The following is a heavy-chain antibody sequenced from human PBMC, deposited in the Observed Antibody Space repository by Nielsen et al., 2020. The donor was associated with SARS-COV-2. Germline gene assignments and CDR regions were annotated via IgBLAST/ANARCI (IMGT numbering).Heavy chain of an antibody. D-gene: IGHD1-26*01. CDR1: GFTVSTHS. J-gene: IGHJ4*02. V-gene: IGHV3-53*01. Sequence: GGSLRLSCTASGFTVSTHSMSWVRQAPGKGLEWVSVFYSEDSRYYADSVKGRFTISRDTSKNTLYLHMNSLRVGDTAVYYCARLSRRRVGPTRGGFDSWGRGTLVAVSS. CDR3: ARLSRRRVGPTRGGFDS. CDR2: FYSEDSR.